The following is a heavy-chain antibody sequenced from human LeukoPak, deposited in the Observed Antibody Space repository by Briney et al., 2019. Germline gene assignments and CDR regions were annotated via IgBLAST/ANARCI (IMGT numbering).Heavy chain of an antibody. CDR2: IIPIFGTA. V-gene: IGHV1-69*05. CDR1: GGTFSSYA. CDR3: ARGRDTALVKWDPDYYYYMDV. Sequence: GSSVKVSCKASGGTFSSYAISWVRQAPGQGLEWMGGIIPIFGTANYAQKFQGRITFTTSTSISTVYMELSSLRADDTAVYYCARGRDTALVKWDPDYYYYMDVWGKGTTVTVSS. J-gene: IGHJ6*03. D-gene: IGHD5-18*01.